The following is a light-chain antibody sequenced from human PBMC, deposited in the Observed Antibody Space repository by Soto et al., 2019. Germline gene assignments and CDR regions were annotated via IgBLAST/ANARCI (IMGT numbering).Light chain of an antibody. V-gene: IGLV2-11*01. CDR2: DVT. CDR1: INDVGGYNY. CDR3: CSYAGSYTHVV. Sequence: QSVLTQPRSVSGSPGQSVTISCTGTINDVGGYNYVSWYQQHPGKAPKLMIYDVTKRPSGVPDRFSGSKSGNTASLTISGLQTEDEADYSCCSYAGSYTHVVFGEGTKLTVL. J-gene: IGLJ2*01.